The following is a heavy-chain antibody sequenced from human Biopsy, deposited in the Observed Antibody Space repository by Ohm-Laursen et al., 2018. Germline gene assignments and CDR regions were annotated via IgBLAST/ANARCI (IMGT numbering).Heavy chain of an antibody. CDR3: ARDSTINTVTTADY. CDR1: GFTFNDVY. J-gene: IGHJ4*02. V-gene: IGHV3-33*08. D-gene: IGHD4-11*01. Sequence: RSLRLSCTASGFTFNDVYMHWVRQAPGKGLEWLAVIWYDGSNKYYGDSVQGRFTISRDNSKNTVYLQMNSLRAEDTAIYYCARDSTINTVTTADYWGQGTLVTVSS. CDR2: IWYDGSNK.